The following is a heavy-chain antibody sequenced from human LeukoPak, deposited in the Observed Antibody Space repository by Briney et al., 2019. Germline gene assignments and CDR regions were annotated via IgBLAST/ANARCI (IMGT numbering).Heavy chain of an antibody. V-gene: IGHV1-46*01. D-gene: IGHD1-14*01. CDR1: GYSFTTYY. Sequence: ASVKVSCKASGYSFTTYYLHWVRQAPGQGLEWMGINNPGGGTVVHGQKFQGRVSMTRDMSTSTVYMELSSLTSEDTAVYYCASDGIEGDYYYMDVWGRGTTVPVSS. CDR3: ASDGIEGDYYYMDV. J-gene: IGHJ6*03. CDR2: NNPGGGTV.